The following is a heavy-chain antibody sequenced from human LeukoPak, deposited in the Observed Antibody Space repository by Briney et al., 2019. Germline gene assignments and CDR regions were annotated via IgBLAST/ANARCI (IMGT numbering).Heavy chain of an antibody. V-gene: IGHV3-30*18. Sequence: GGSLRLSCAASGFTFSSYGMHRVRQAPGKGLEWVAVISYDGSNKYYADSVKGRFTISRDNSQNTLYLQTNSLRAEDTAVYYCAKDTDDGDYVFDYWGQGTLVTVSS. CDR2: ISYDGSNK. CDR3: AKDTDDGDYVFDY. CDR1: GFTFSSYG. D-gene: IGHD4-17*01. J-gene: IGHJ4*02.